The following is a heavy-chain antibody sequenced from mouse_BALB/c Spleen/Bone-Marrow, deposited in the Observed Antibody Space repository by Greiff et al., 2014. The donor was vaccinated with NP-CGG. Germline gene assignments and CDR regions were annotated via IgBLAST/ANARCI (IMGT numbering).Heavy chain of an antibody. V-gene: IGHV5-12*02. Sequence: LVESGGGLVQPGGSLKLSCATSGFTFSDYYMYWVRQTPEKRLEWVAYISNGGGSTYYPDTVKGRFTISRDNAKNTLYLQMSRLKSEDTAMYYCARQGIYYGYDPFAYWGQGTLVTVS. CDR1: GFTFSDYY. J-gene: IGHJ3*01. D-gene: IGHD2-2*01. CDR3: ARQGIYYGYDPFAY. CDR2: ISNGGGST.